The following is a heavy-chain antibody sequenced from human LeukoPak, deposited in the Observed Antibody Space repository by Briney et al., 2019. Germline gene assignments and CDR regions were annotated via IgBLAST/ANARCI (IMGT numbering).Heavy chain of an antibody. CDR1: GFTFSNAW. J-gene: IGHJ4*02. CDR2: ISSRSSYI. CDR3: ARDIVGATKVGY. D-gene: IGHD1-26*01. V-gene: IGHV3-21*01. Sequence: GGSLRLSCAASGFTFSNAWMSWVRQAPGKGLEWVSSISSRSSYIYYADSVKGRFTISRDNAKNSLYLQMNSLRAEDTAVYYCARDIVGATKVGYWGQGTLVTVSS.